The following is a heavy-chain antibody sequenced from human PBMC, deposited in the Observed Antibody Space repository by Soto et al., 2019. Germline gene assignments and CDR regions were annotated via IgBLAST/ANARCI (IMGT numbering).Heavy chain of an antibody. D-gene: IGHD3-22*01. Sequence: TSETLSLTCTVSGGSINSDYWSWIRQPPEKGLEWIGYVRNSGSTNYNPSLKSRVTISVDTSKNQFSLKLSSVTAADTAVYYCARYYDYSGGTSGGMDVWGQGTTVTVSS. V-gene: IGHV4-59*01. J-gene: IGHJ6*02. CDR3: ARYYDYSGGTSGGMDV. CDR2: VRNSGST. CDR1: GGSINSDY.